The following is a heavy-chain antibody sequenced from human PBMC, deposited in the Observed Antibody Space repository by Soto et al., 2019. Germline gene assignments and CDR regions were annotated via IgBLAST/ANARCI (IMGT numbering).Heavy chain of an antibody. CDR1: GYTFTGYD. CDR2: MNPNSGNT. Sequence: ASVKVSCTASGYTFTGYDINWVRQATGQGLEWMGWMNPNSGNTGYAQKFQGRVTMTRNSSISTAYMELSSLRSEDTAVYYCARGKYSRGWLPNLPYYYDYGMDVWGQGTTVTVSS. D-gene: IGHD6-19*01. CDR3: ARGKYSRGWLPNLPYYYDYGMDV. J-gene: IGHJ6*02. V-gene: IGHV1-8*01.